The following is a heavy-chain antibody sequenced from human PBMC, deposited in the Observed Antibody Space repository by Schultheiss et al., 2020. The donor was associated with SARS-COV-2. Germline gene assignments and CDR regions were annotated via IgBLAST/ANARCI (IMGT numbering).Heavy chain of an antibody. V-gene: IGHV3-23*01. D-gene: IGHD2-8*02. Sequence: GGSLRLSCAASGFTFSSYAMSWVRQAPGKGLEWVSAISGSGGSTYYADSVKGRFTISRDNSKNTVYLQMNSLRAEDTAVYYCARDRRFLVGYYMDVWGKGTTVTVSS. J-gene: IGHJ6*03. CDR3: ARDRRFLVGYYMDV. CDR1: GFTFSSYA. CDR2: ISGSGGST.